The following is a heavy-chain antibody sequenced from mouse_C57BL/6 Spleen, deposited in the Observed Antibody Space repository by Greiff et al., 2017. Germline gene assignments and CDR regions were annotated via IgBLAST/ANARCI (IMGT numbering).Heavy chain of an antibody. D-gene: IGHD1-1*01. J-gene: IGHJ3*01. V-gene: IGHV1-26*01. CDR1: GYTFTDYY. CDR3: ARDYYDSSLFAY. Sequence: EVQLQQSGPELVKPGASVKISCKASGYTFTDYYMNWVKQSPGQSLEWIGDINPNNGGTSYNQKFKGKATLTVDKSSSTAYMELRSLTSEDSAVYYCARDYYDSSLFAYWGQGTLVTVSA. CDR2: INPNNGGT.